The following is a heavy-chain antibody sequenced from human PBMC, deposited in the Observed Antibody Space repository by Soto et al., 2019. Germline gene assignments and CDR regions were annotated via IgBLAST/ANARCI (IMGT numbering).Heavy chain of an antibody. CDR2: FDPEDGET. D-gene: IGHD3-22*01. J-gene: IGHJ4*02. Sequence: ASVKVSCKVSGYTLTELSMHWVRQAPGKGLEWMGGFDPEDGETIYAQKFQGRVTMTEDTSTDTAYMELSSLRSEDTAVYYCGACDSSGYYFDYWGQGTLVTVSS. CDR3: GACDSSGYYFDY. CDR1: GYTLTELS. V-gene: IGHV1-24*01.